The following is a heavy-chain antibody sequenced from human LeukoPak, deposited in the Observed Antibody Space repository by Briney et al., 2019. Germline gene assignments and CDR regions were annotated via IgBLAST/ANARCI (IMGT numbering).Heavy chain of an antibody. Sequence: PGGSLRLSCAASGFTFSRFGMNWVRQAPGKGLEWVSYISSSSSSSTIYYADSVKGRSTISRDNAKNSLYLQMNSLRDEDTAVYYCARCDVGDGYSHYWGQGTLVTVSS. CDR3: ARCDVGDGYSHY. D-gene: IGHD5-24*01. CDR1: GFTFSRFG. V-gene: IGHV3-48*02. CDR2: ISSSSSSSTI. J-gene: IGHJ4*02.